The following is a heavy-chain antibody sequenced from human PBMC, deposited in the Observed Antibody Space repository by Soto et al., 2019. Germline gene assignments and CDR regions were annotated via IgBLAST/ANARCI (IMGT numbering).Heavy chain of an antibody. J-gene: IGHJ6*02. CDR1: GGTFSSYA. Sequence: QVQLVQSGAEVKKPGSSVKVSCKASGGTFSSYAISWVRQAPGQGLEWMGGIIPIFGTANYAQKFQGRVKITSDESTRTAYMKRSSLISDDTAVYYCARCGSSSNYYGMDVWGEGTTVTVAS. V-gene: IGHV1-69*01. CDR3: ARCGSSSNYYGMDV. D-gene: IGHD6-6*01. CDR2: IIPIFGTA.